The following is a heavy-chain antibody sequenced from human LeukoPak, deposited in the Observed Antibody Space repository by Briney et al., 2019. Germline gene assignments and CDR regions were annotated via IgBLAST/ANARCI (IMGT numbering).Heavy chain of an antibody. J-gene: IGHJ6*02. V-gene: IGHV4-59*08. CDR1: GGSISSYY. Sequence: SETLSLTCTVSGGSISSYYWNWIRQPPGKGLEWIGYIYYTGSTNYRPSLKSRATISVDTSRNQFSLKLGSVTAADTAVYYCVRQDVVVITAATYYYGMDVWGQGTTVTVSS. CDR2: IYYTGST. CDR3: VRQDVVVITAATYYYGMDV. D-gene: IGHD2-2*01.